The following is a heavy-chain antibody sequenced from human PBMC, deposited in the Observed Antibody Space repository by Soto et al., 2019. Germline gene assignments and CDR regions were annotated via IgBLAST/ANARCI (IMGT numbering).Heavy chain of an antibody. D-gene: IGHD6-13*01. CDR1: GFTFSTYS. CDR3: ARDGAAAGPDFDY. J-gene: IGHJ4*02. Sequence: EVQLVESGGGLVQPGGSLRLSCAASGFTFSTYSMIWVRQAPGKGLEWVSYISGSSSSIYYADSVKGRFTISRDNAKNSLYLQMNSLSDEDTAVYYCARDGAAAGPDFDYWGQGTLVTVSS. CDR2: ISGSSSSI. V-gene: IGHV3-48*02.